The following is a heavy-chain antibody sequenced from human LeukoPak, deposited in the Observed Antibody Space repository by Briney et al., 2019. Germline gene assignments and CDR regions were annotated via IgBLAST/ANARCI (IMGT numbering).Heavy chain of an antibody. V-gene: IGHV3-48*03. D-gene: IGHD3-22*01. J-gene: IGHJ4*02. CDR1: GFTFSSYE. Sequence: GGSLRLSCAASGFTFSSYEMNWVRQAPGKGLEWVSYISISGDIIYYADSVKGRFTISRDNSKNTLYLQMNSLRAEDTAVYYCAKITYYYDSSGLFFDYWGQGTLVTVSS. CDR2: ISISGDII. CDR3: AKITYYYDSSGLFFDY.